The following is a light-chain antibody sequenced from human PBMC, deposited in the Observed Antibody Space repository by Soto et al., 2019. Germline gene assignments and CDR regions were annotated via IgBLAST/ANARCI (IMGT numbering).Light chain of an antibody. CDR1: QSVSSY. CDR3: QHRSNGLT. Sequence: EIVLTQSPATLSLSPGARATLSCRASQSVSSYLAWYQQKAGRAPRLLFYDASNRATGTPARFSGSGSGTHFTLTISSLEPEDFAVYYGQHRSNGLTFGGGPKVEIK. J-gene: IGKJ4*01. CDR2: DAS. V-gene: IGKV3-11*01.